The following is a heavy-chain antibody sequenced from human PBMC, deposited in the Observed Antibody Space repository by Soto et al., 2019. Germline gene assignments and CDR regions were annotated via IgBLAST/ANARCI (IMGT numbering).Heavy chain of an antibody. CDR2: IGGSGGST. CDR1: GFTFSTYA. J-gene: IGHJ4*02. CDR3: AKIAEAVAGTVYGY. Sequence: EVQLLESGGGSVQPGGSLRLSCAASGFTFSTYAMGWVRQAPGKGLEWVSAIGGSGGSTYYADSVKGRFTISRDNSKNPLYLQMNSLRAEDTAVYYCAKIAEAVAGTVYGYWGQGTLVTVSS. V-gene: IGHV3-23*01. D-gene: IGHD6-19*01.